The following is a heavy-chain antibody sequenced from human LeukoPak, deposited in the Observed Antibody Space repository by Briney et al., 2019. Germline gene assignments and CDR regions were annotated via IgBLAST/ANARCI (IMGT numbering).Heavy chain of an antibody. CDR3: VRDAASPDY. J-gene: IGHJ4*02. V-gene: IGHV3-21*01. Sequence: GGSLRLSCVDSGFTFSRHSMNWVRQAPGKGLEWVSSIGSTSNYIYYSDSVKGRFTISRDNANNSLFLQMNSLRVEDTALYYCVRDAASPDYWGQGTLVTVSS. CDR2: IGSTSNYI. D-gene: IGHD6-25*01. CDR1: GFTFSRHS.